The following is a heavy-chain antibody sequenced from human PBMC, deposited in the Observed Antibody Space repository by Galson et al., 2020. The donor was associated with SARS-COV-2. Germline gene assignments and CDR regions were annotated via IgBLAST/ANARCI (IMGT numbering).Heavy chain of an antibody. CDR1: SGSMNSYY. Sequence: SETLSLTCTVSSGSMNSYYWNWIRQPAGKGLEWIGRIFMSGNSNYNPSLKSRVAMSVDTSKNQFYLNLSSVTAADTAVYYCARESRDYFDWSPLDYWGQGTLVTVSS. CDR2: IFMSGNS. V-gene: IGHV4-4*07. D-gene: IGHD3-9*01. CDR3: ARESRDYFDWSPLDY. J-gene: IGHJ4*02.